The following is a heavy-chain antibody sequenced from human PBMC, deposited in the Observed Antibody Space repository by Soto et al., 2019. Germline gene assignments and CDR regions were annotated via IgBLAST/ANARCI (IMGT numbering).Heavy chain of an antibody. Sequence: ASVKVSCKASGYTFTSYGISWVRQAPGQGLEWMGWINAGNGNTKYSQKFQDRFTITRDTSANTAYMDLRSLTSEDTAVYFCARGIWVATSASYYFDNWGQGTQVTVSS. D-gene: IGHD5-12*01. J-gene: IGHJ4*02. CDR1: GYTFTSYG. V-gene: IGHV1-18*01. CDR2: INAGNGNT. CDR3: ARGIWVATSASYYFDN.